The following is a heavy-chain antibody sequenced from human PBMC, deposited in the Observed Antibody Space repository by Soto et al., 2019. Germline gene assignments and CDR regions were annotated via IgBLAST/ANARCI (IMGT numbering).Heavy chain of an antibody. CDR3: ARGVFGAYLDY. V-gene: IGHV4-59*01. D-gene: IGHD3-16*01. Sequence: SETLSHCCTFSDGSLTNYDWSLVRPPPGKGLEWIAYVEHHGRTECKPSLQSRVTISRDLSQNQFFLSLHSVTPADTAVYFCARGVFGAYLDYWGQGALVTVSS. J-gene: IGHJ4*02. CDR2: VEHHGRT. CDR1: DGSLTNYD.